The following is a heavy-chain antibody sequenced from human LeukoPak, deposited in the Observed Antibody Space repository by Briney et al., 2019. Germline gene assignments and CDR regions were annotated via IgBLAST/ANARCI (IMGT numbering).Heavy chain of an antibody. V-gene: IGHV1-69*04. J-gene: IGHJ4*02. CDR1: GGTFSSYG. Sequence: ASVKVSCKASGGTFSSYGISWVRQAPGQGLEWMGRIIPILGIANYAQKFQGRVTMTRNTSISTAYMELSSLRSEDTAVYYCARRSIIAVFDYWGQGTLVTVSS. CDR2: IIPILGIA. CDR3: ARRSIIAVFDY. D-gene: IGHD6-19*01.